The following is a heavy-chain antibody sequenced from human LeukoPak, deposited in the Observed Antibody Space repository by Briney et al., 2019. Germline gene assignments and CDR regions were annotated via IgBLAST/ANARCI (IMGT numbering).Heavy chain of an antibody. V-gene: IGHV3-21*01. J-gene: IGHJ4*02. CDR3: VLGEPRSPFDY. CDR1: GFTFSSYS. Sequence: GRSLRLSCAASGFTFSSYSMNWVRQAPGKGLEWVPSISSSSSYIYYADSVKGRFTISRDNAKNSLYLQMNSLRAEDTAVYYCVLGEPRSPFDYWGQGTLVTVSS. CDR2: ISSSSSYI. D-gene: IGHD1-26*01.